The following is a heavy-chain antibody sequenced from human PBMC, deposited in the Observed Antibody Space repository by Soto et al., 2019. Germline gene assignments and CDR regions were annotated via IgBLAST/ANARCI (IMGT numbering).Heavy chain of an antibody. V-gene: IGHV3-23*01. J-gene: IGHJ4*02. CDR3: SKTRSGTYYNGFDS. CDR2: IRGSGGST. CDR1: GFTFSGYA. Sequence: VQLLESGGDLVQPGGSLRLSCAGSGFTFSGYAMIWVRQAPGKGLEWVSAIRGSGGSTYYADSVKGRFTISRDNSKNMLYLQMSRLRVEDTAVYYCSKTRSGTYYNGFDSWGQGTLVTVSS. D-gene: IGHD3-10*01.